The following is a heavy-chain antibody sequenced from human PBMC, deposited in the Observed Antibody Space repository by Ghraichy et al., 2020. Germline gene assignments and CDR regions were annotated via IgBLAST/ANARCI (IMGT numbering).Heavy chain of an antibody. J-gene: IGHJ5*02. Sequence: GSLRLSCTVSGVSISSYYWSWIRQPPGKGLEWIGYIYHSGTTNSNPSLRSRVTLSVDTSKNQFSLKLSSVTAADTAVYYCATTRRGYGINWFDPWGQGTLVTVSS. V-gene: IGHV4-59*01. D-gene: IGHD4-17*01. CDR1: GVSISSYY. CDR3: ATTRRGYGINWFDP. CDR2: IYHSGTT.